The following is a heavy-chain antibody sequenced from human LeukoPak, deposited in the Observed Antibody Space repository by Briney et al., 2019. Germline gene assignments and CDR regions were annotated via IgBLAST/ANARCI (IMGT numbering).Heavy chain of an antibody. CDR1: GFPFSSYW. CDR3: TRVGYIDEGIDY. V-gene: IGHV3-7*04. J-gene: IGHJ4*02. D-gene: IGHD5-24*01. CDR2: IKQDGSKK. Sequence: GGSLRLSCVGSGFPFSSYWMTWARQAPGKGLEWVANIKQDGSKKSYVDSVKGRFTISRDNAKNSLYLQMNSLRAEDTAIYYCTRVGYIDEGIDYWGQGTLVTVSS.